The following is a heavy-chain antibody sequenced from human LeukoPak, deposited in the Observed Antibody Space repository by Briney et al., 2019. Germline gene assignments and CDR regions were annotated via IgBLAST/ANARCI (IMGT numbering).Heavy chain of an antibody. CDR3: ARDQGGYGDIDY. CDR1: GHTFTSYY. Sequence: ASVKVSCKASGHTFTSYYMHWVRQAPGQGLEWMGIINPSGGSTSYAQKFQGRVTMTRDMSTSTVYMELSSLRSEDTAVYYCARDQGGYGDIDYWGQGTLVTVSS. V-gene: IGHV1-46*01. CDR2: INPSGGST. J-gene: IGHJ4*02. D-gene: IGHD4-17*01.